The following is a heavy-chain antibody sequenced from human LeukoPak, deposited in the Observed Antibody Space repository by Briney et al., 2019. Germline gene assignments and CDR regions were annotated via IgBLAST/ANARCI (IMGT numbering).Heavy chain of an antibody. Sequence: SETLSLTCTVSGGSISSYYWSWIRQPPGKGLEWIGYVYYSGTTNYNPSLKSRVTISVDTSKNQFSLKLNSVTAADTAVYYCARDRGLWFGELLDYWGPGTLVTVSS. J-gene: IGHJ4*02. V-gene: IGHV4-59*01. D-gene: IGHD3-10*01. CDR3: ARDRGLWFGELLDY. CDR2: VYYSGTT. CDR1: GGSISSYY.